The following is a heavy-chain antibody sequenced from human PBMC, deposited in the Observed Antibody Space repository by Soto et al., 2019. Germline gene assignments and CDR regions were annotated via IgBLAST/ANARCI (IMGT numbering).Heavy chain of an antibody. Sequence: QVQLQESGPGLVKPSETLSLSCTVSGGSCTSYYWCWIRQPPWKEMEWIGYVHHSWGSAYNPSLQSRVAISLDTSKSQFSLKLTSVTATDTALYYCARQGFGPLHGLVDVWGQGTTVIVSS. CDR2: VHHSWGS. CDR3: ARQGFGPLHGLVDV. CDR1: GGSCTSYY. J-gene: IGHJ6*02. V-gene: IGHV4-59*08. D-gene: IGHD3-10*01.